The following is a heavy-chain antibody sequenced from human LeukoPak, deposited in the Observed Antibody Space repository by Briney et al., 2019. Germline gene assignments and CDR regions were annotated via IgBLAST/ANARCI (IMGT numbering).Heavy chain of an antibody. J-gene: IGHJ4*02. CDR2: ISYDGSNK. V-gene: IGHV3-30*04. Sequence: GGSLRLSCAASGFTFSSYAMHWVRQAPGKGLEWVAVISYDGSNKYYADSVKGRFTISRDNAKNSLYLQMNSLRAEDTAVYYCARGLGPLYFDYWGQGTLVTVSS. CDR1: GFTFSSYA. D-gene: IGHD3-16*01. CDR3: ARGLGPLYFDY.